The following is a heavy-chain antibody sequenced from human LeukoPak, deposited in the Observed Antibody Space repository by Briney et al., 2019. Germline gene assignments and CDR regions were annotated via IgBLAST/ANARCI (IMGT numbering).Heavy chain of an antibody. CDR3: ARDHSFPGIPDY. J-gene: IGHJ4*02. CDR2: INHSGST. Sequence: SETLSFICAVYGGSFSGYYWSWIRQPPGKGLEWIGEINHSGSTNYNPSLKSRVTISVDTSKNQFSLKLSSVTAADTAVYYSARDHSFPGIPDYWGQGTLVTVSS. CDR1: GGSFSGYY. D-gene: IGHD2-21*01. V-gene: IGHV4-34*01.